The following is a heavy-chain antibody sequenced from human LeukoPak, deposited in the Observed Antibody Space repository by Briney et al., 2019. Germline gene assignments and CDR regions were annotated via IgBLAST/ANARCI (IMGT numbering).Heavy chain of an antibody. D-gene: IGHD3-22*01. CDR1: GGSISNYY. J-gene: IGHJ4*02. CDR3: ARQYYDNTGYYYFDY. V-gene: IGHV4-59*05. Sequence: PSETLSLTCTVSGGSISNYYWSWIRQPPGKGLEWIGSMYYSGSTYYNPSLKSRLTISVDTSKNQFSLKLTSVTAADTAVYYCARQYYDNTGYYYFDYWGQGTLVTVSS. CDR2: MYYSGST.